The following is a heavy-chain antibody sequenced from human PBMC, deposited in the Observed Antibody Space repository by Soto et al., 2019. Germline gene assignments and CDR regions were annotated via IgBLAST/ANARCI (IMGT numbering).Heavy chain of an antibody. CDR3: AREVVHSIRYYYYGMDV. CDR2: ISYDGSSK. D-gene: IGHD2-8*02. V-gene: IGHV3-30-3*01. Sequence: GGSLRLSCAASGFTFSSYAMHWVRQAPGKGLEWVAVISYDGSSKYYADSVKGRFTISRDNSKNTLYLQMNSLRAEDTAVYYCAREVVHSIRYYYYGMDVWGQGTTVTVSS. J-gene: IGHJ6*02. CDR1: GFTFSSYA.